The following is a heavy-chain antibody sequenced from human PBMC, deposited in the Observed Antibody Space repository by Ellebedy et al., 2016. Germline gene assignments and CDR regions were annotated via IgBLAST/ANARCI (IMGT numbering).Heavy chain of an antibody. V-gene: IGHV4-34*01. D-gene: IGHD2-15*01. CDR3: ARDPPGGGSCYWFDP. CDR2: INHSGST. CDR1: GGSFGGYY. J-gene: IGHJ5*02. Sequence: GSLRLSCAVYGGSFGGYYWSWIRQPPGKGLEWIGEINHSGSTNYNPSLKSRVTISVDTSKNQFSLKLSSVTAADTAMDYCARDPPGGGSCYWFDPWGQGTLVTVSS.